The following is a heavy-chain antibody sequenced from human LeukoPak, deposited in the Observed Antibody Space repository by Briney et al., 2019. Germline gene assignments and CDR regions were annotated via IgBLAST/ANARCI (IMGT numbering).Heavy chain of an antibody. J-gene: IGHJ4*02. CDR3: ARAPYNWYFPYYFDD. CDR1: GGSIRNSDYY. Sequence: SETLSLTCTVSGGSIRNSDYYWGWIRQPPGKGLEWIGSIYYSGSTYYNPSLKSRVTISVDTSKNQFSLKLSSVTAADTAVYYCARAPYNWYFPYYFDDWGQGTLVTVSS. V-gene: IGHV4-39*07. D-gene: IGHD1-7*01. CDR2: IYYSGST.